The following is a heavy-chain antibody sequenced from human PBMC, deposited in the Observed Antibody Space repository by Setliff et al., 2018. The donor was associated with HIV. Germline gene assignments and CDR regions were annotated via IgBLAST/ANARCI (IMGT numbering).Heavy chain of an antibody. V-gene: IGHV4-59*01. D-gene: IGHD3-3*01. CDR1: GGSISSYY. CDR3: ARIFGDQGYYYGMDV. J-gene: IGHJ6*02. CDR2: IYYSGST. Sequence: LSLTCTVSGGSISSYYWSWTRQPPGKGLEWIGYIYYSGSTNYNPSLKSRVTISVDTSKNQFSLKLSSVIAADTAVYYCARIFGDQGYYYGMDVWGQGTTVTVSS.